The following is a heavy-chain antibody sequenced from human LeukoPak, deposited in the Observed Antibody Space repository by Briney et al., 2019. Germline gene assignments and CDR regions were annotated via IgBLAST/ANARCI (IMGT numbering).Heavy chain of an antibody. CDR1: GFAFSSYA. CDR2: ISGSGGST. V-gene: IGHV3-23*01. D-gene: IGHD2-15*01. CDR3: AKTPSVYCSGGSCHSFDY. Sequence: PGGSLRLSCAASGFAFSSYAMSWVRQAPGKGLEWVSAISGSGGSTYYADSVKGRFTISRDNSKNTLYLQMNSLRAEDTAVYYCAKTPSVYCSGGSCHSFDYWGQGTLVTVSS. J-gene: IGHJ4*02.